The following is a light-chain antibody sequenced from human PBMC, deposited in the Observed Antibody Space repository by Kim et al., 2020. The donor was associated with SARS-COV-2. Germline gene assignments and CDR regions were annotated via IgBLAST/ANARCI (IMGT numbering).Light chain of an antibody. CDR1: SGYSNYK. V-gene: IGLV9-49*01. J-gene: IGLJ3*02. CDR3: GADHGSGSNFVSWV. Sequence: QLVLTQPPSASASLGASVTLTCTLSSGYSNYKVDWYQQGPGKGPRFVMRVGTGGIVGSKGDGIPDRFSVLGSGLNRYLTIKNIQEEDESDYHCGADHGSGSNFVSWVFGGGTQLTVL. CDR2: VGTGGIVG.